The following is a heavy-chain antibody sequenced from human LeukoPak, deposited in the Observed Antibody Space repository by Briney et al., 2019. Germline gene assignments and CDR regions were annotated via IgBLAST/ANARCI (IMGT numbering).Heavy chain of an antibody. Sequence: GGSLRLSCAASGFTFNRNAISWVRQAPGKGLEWVSTIGGSGDKTFYTDSVKGRFTISRDNSKNMVHLQMNSLTGEDTALYYCVRRGDASSGWGDHDFWGQGALVTVSS. CDR2: IGGSGDKT. V-gene: IGHV3-23*01. D-gene: IGHD6-19*01. J-gene: IGHJ4*02. CDR3: VRRGDASSGWGDHDF. CDR1: GFTFNRNA.